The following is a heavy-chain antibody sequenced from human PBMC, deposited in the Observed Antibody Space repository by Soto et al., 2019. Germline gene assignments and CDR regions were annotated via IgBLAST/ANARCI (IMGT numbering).Heavy chain of an antibody. CDR1: GFTFSNYG. Sequence: GGSLRLSCAASGFTFSNYGMHWVRQPPGQGLVWVSRIHSDGSSTTYADSVKGRFTISRDNAKNSLYLQMNSLRVEDTAVYFCARGGHTTADAFDIWGQGTMVTVSS. CDR3: ARGGHTTADAFDI. CDR2: IHSDGSST. D-gene: IGHD4-17*01. J-gene: IGHJ3*02. V-gene: IGHV3-74*01.